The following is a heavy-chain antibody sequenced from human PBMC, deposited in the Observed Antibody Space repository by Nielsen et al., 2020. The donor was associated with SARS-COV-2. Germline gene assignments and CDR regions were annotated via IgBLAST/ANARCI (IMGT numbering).Heavy chain of an antibody. CDR2: IYNSGST. V-gene: IGHV4-59*01. D-gene: IGHD3-16*02. Sequence: RQAPGKGLEWIGYIYNSGSTNYNPSLKSRVAISVDTSKNQFSLKLSSVTAADTAVYYCATGQVAYYDYVWGSYPTPYYFDYWGQGTLVTVSS. J-gene: IGHJ4*02. CDR3: ATGQVAYYDYVWGSYPTPYYFDY.